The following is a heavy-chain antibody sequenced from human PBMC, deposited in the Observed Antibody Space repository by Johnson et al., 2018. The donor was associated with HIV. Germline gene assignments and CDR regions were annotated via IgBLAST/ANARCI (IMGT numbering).Heavy chain of an antibody. J-gene: IGHJ3*02. Sequence: VQLVESGGGLIQPGGSLRLSCVGSGFTVSSNHMSWVRQAPGKGLEWVSVIYSGGSTIYYADSVKGRFTISGDNAKNSLYLQMNSLRAEDTGVYYCARYREMPAWRDAFDIWGQGTMVTVSS. CDR1: GFTVSSNH. V-gene: IGHV3-53*01. D-gene: IGHD1-14*01. CDR3: ARYREMPAWRDAFDI. CDR2: IYSGGSTI.